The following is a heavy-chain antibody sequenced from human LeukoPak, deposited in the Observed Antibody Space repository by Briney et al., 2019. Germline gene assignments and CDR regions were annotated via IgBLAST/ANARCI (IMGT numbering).Heavy chain of an antibody. J-gene: IGHJ4*02. CDR1: GFTFSSYA. V-gene: IGHV3-23*01. CDR2: ISGSGGST. D-gene: IGHD4-17*01. Sequence: GGSLRLSCAASGFTFSSYAMSWVRQAPGKGMEWVSAISGSGGSTYYADSVKGRFTISRDNSKNTLYLQMNSLRAEDTAVYYCAKQSTVIPIFDYWGQGTLATVSS. CDR3: AKQSTVIPIFDY.